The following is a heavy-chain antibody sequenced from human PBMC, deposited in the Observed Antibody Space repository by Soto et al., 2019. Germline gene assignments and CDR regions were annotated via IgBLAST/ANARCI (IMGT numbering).Heavy chain of an antibody. V-gene: IGHV4-59*01. J-gene: IGHJ4*02. CDR3: ARGLWFGELLYFDY. CDR1: GGSIRSYY. D-gene: IGHD3-10*01. Sequence: PSETLSLTCSVSGGSIRSYYWSWIRQPPGKGLEWIGYIYYSGCTNYNPSLKSRVTISVDTSKNQFSLKLSSVTAADTAVYYCARGLWFGELLYFDYWGQGTLVTVSS. CDR2: IYYSGCT.